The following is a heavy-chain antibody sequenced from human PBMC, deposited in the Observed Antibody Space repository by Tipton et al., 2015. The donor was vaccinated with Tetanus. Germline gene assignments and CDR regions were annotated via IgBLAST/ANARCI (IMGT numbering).Heavy chain of an antibody. CDR2: FSYDGSNK. D-gene: IGHD6-13*01. CDR1: GFSFSSYG. Sequence: SLRLSCAASGFSFSSYGMHWVRQAPGKGLEWVAVFSYDGSNKYYGDSVKGRFTISRDNSKNTLYLQMNSLRAEDTAVYYCAKEGLSAFDYWGQGTLVSVSS. CDR3: AKEGLSAFDY. V-gene: IGHV3-30*18. J-gene: IGHJ4*02.